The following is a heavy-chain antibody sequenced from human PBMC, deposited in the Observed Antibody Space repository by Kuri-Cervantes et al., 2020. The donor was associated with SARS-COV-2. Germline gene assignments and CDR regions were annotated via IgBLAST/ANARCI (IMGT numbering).Heavy chain of an antibody. J-gene: IGHJ4*02. CDR3: TRWRVGAKT. CDR2: ISSNGGST. D-gene: IGHD1-26*01. V-gene: IGHV3-64*01. CDR1: GFTFSSYA. Sequence: GESLKISCAASGFTFSSYAMHWVRQAPGKGLEYVSAISSNGGSTYYANSVKCRINISRDNAKNSLYLQMNSLRAEDTAVYYCTRWRVGAKTWGQGTLVTVSS.